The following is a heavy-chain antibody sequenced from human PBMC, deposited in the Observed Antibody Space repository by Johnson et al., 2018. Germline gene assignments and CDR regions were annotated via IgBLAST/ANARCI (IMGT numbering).Heavy chain of an antibody. CDR2: IWYDGRNK. CDR3: ASPLPKLYDDFWSGYLAGMDV. D-gene: IGHD3-3*01. J-gene: IGHJ6*02. CDR1: GFTFSSYG. Sequence: QVQLVESGGGVVQPGRSLRLSCAASGFTFSSYGMHWVRQAPGKGLEWVAVIWYDGRNKNYADSVKGRFTISRDNSKNTLYLQMNSLRADDTAVYYCASPLPKLYDDFWSGYLAGMDVWGQGTTVTVSS. V-gene: IGHV3-33*08.